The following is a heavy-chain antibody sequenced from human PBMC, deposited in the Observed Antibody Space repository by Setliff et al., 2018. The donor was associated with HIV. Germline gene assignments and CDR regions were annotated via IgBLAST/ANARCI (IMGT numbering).Heavy chain of an antibody. CDR3: ARRRSSGSYYDY. CDR2: IYTSGST. Sequence: SETLSLTCTVSGGSMSSYYWSWIRQPPGKGLEWIGYIYTSGSTNYNPSLKSRVTISGDTSKNKCSLKLSSVTAADPAVYYCARRRSSGSYYDYWGQGTLVTVSS. V-gene: IGHV4-4*08. CDR1: GGSMSSYY. D-gene: IGHD1-26*01. J-gene: IGHJ4*02.